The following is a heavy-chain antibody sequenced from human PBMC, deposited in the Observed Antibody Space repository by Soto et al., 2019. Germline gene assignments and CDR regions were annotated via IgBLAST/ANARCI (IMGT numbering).Heavy chain of an antibody. J-gene: IGHJ4*02. V-gene: IGHV1-2*04. Sequence: QVQLVQSGAEVKSPGTSVKVSCKASGYTFNDHYTLWVRQAPGQGLEWMGWDNPSKAGTIYAKKFLGWVTMTKDTSSSTAIWELRIMTSEATPVYYSARAKNFGSGELDYWGQGTLVTVSS. D-gene: IGHD3-10*01. CDR3: ARAKNFGSGELDY. CDR2: DNPSKAGT. CDR1: GYTFNDHY.